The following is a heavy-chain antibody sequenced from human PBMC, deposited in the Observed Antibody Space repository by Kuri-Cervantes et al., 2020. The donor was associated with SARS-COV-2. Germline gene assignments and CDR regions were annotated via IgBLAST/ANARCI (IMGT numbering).Heavy chain of an antibody. Sequence: ASVKVSCKASGYTFTGYYMHWVRQAPGQGLEWMGWINPNSGGTNYAQKFQGRVTMTRDTSISTAYMELSRLRSDDTAVYYCARGRDYDFWSGYPPVLYAFDIWGQGTMVTVSS. J-gene: IGHJ3*02. CDR2: INPNSGGT. D-gene: IGHD3-3*01. V-gene: IGHV1-2*02. CDR1: GYTFTGYY. CDR3: ARGRDYDFWSGYPPVLYAFDI.